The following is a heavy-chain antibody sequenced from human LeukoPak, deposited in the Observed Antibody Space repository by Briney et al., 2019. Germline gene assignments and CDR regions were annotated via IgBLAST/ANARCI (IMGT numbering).Heavy chain of an antibody. D-gene: IGHD6-13*01. CDR3: AKAQRKFGIAAAFRVYYYYGMDV. V-gene: IGHV3-23*01. J-gene: IGHJ6*02. Sequence: GGSLRLSCAASRFTFSNYAMSWVRQAPGKGLEWVSGLSGSGDSTYYADSVKGRFTISRDNSKNTLYLQMNSLRAEDTAVYYCAKAQRKFGIAAAFRVYYYYGMDVWGQGTTVTVSS. CDR1: RFTFSNYA. CDR2: LSGSGDST.